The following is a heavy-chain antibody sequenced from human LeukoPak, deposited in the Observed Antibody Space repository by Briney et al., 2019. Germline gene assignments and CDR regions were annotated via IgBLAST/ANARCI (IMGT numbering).Heavy chain of an antibody. CDR3: ASGDGSGSSPRDFDY. CDR1: GYTFTGYY. CDR2: INPNSGDT. Sequence: ASVKVSCKASGYTFTGYYMHWVRQATGQGLEWMGWINPNSGDTNYAQKFQGRVTMTRDTSTSTAYMELRSLRSDDTAVYYCASGDGSGSSPRDFDYWGQGTLVTVSS. V-gene: IGHV1-2*02. J-gene: IGHJ4*02. D-gene: IGHD3-10*01.